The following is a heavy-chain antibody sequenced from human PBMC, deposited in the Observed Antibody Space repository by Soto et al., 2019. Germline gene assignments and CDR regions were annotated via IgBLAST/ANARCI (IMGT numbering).Heavy chain of an antibody. CDR1: GGSISSSSYY. J-gene: IGHJ4*02. Sequence: PSETLSLTCSVSGGSISSSSYYWGWIRQPPGKGLEWIGSIYYSGSTNYNPSLKSRVTISVDTSKNQFSLKLSSVTAADTAVYYCARGLPDSSGYYYGYWGQGTLVTVSS. D-gene: IGHD3-22*01. CDR2: IYYSGST. CDR3: ARGLPDSSGYYYGY. V-gene: IGHV4-39*07.